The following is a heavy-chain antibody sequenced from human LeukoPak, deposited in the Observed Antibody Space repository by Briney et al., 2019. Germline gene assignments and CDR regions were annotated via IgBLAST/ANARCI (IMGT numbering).Heavy chain of an antibody. V-gene: IGHV3-21*01. D-gene: IGHD4-17*01. CDR2: ISSTSTSI. J-gene: IGHJ4*02. CDR3: ARDLSGYGDYVDY. Sequence: GGSLRLSCAASGLSFSTSSMNCVRQAPGEGLEWVSSISSTSTSIFYADSVKGRFTISRDNAKNSLYLKMNSLRADDTAVYYCARDLSGYGDYVDYWGQGTLVTVSS. CDR1: GLSFSTSS.